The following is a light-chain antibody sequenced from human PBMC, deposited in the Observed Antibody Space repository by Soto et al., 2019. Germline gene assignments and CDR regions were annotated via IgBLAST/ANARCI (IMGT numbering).Light chain of an antibody. CDR3: QHYGHSWT. CDR2: ATS. CDR1: ESGRSKY. V-gene: IGKV3-20*01. Sequence: EIVLTQSPGTLSLSLGERATLSCRASESGRSKYIAWYQQRPGQAPRLLIYATSNRAAGIPDRFSGSGSGTEFTLGISRLEPEDFAVYYCQHYGHSWTFGKGTKVEIE. J-gene: IGKJ1*01.